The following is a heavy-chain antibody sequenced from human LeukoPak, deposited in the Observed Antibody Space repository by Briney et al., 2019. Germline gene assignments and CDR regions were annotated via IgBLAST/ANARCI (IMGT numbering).Heavy chain of an antibody. CDR1: GGSISSYY. D-gene: IGHD1-26*01. Sequence: SETLSLTCTVSGGSISSYYWSWIRQPPGKELEWIGYIYYTGSTNYNPPLKSRVTMSADTSKNHFSLKLSSVTAADTAVYFCARVGGWEPKLHGVTFDYLGQGTLVTVSS. CDR3: ARVGGWEPKLHGVTFDY. CDR2: IYYTGST. V-gene: IGHV4-59*01. J-gene: IGHJ4*02.